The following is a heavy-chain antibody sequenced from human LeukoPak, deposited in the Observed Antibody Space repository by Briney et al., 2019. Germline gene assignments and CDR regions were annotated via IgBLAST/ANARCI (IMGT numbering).Heavy chain of an antibody. CDR3: AREPPTNRDSSNYGN. D-gene: IGHD4-11*01. Sequence: PGGSLRLSCIASGFTFTTYWMTWVRQAPGKGPEWVASINQGGGEKHYVDSVKGRFTISRDNTKNSVYLQLDGLRTDDTAVYYCAREPPTNRDSSNYGNWGQGTLVTVSS. CDR1: GFTFTTYW. CDR2: INQGGGEK. J-gene: IGHJ4*02. V-gene: IGHV3-7*01.